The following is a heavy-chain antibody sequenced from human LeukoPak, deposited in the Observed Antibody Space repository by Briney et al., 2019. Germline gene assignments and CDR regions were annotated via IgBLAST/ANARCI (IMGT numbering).Heavy chain of an antibody. J-gene: IGHJ3*02. CDR3: ARVQGPSSGYYYGAFDI. Sequence: GALSLSFAASGFPFRSYWMHWVRQAPGKGLVWVSRINSDGSSTSYTDSVKGRFTISRENTKNTLYLQMNSLRAEDTAVYYCARVQGPSSGYYYGAFDIWGQGTMVTVSS. CDR2: INSDGSST. V-gene: IGHV3-74*01. CDR1: GFPFRSYW. D-gene: IGHD3-22*01.